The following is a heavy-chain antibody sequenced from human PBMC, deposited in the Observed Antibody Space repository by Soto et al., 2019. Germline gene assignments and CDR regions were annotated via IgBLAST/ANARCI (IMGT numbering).Heavy chain of an antibody. D-gene: IGHD1-7*01. Sequence: QVQLQESGPGLVKPSGTLSPTGAVAGGSFTSNNWWTWVRQPPGQGLGWIGEIYRTGSTNYHPPLKSRVTISLDKSENHFSLERTSLAAADTAVYYCASRDPGTSVDYWGQGTLVTVSS. CDR2: IYRTGST. CDR1: GGSFTSNNW. CDR3: ASRDPGTSVDY. J-gene: IGHJ4*02. V-gene: IGHV4-4*02.